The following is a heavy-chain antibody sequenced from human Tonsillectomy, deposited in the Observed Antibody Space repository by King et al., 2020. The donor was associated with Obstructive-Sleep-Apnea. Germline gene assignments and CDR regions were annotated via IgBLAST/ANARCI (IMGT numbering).Heavy chain of an antibody. V-gene: IGHV3-33*06. CDR1: GFIFSNYG. J-gene: IGHJ4*02. Sequence: VQLVESGGGVVQPGRSLRLSCAASGFIFSNYGIHWVRQAPGKGLEWVAVIWYDGSNKYYADSVKGRFTISRDNSKNTVYLQMNSLRAEDTAVYYCAEEVRGEMGRGYYFDFWGQGTLVTVSS. CDR3: AEEVRGEMGRGYYFDF. CDR2: IWYDGSNK. D-gene: IGHD3-22*01.